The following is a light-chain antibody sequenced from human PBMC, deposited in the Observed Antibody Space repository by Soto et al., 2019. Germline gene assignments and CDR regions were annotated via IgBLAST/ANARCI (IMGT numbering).Light chain of an antibody. CDR2: DVS. CDR3: ISYTSSFKLAV. V-gene: IGLV2-14*03. CDR1: SSDVGGYNY. Sequence: QSALTQPASVSGSPGQSITIFCTGTSSDVGGYNYVSWYQQHPGSAPKLMIYDVSSLPSGVSNRFSGSKSGNTASLTIYGIQAEDEADYYCISYTSSFKLAVFGSGTKVTVL. J-gene: IGLJ1*01.